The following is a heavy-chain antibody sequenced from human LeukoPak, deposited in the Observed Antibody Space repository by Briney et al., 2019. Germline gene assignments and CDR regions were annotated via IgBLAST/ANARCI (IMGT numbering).Heavy chain of an antibody. CDR3: ARASGYDDSFSDY. Sequence: GGSLRLSCAASGFTFSSYAMHWVRQAPGKGLEYVSAISSNGGSTYYANSVKGRFTISRDNSKNTLYLQMGSLRAEDMAVYYCARASGYDDSFSDYWGQGTLVTVSP. CDR2: ISSNGGST. J-gene: IGHJ4*02. V-gene: IGHV3-64*01. CDR1: GFTFSSYA. D-gene: IGHD5-12*01.